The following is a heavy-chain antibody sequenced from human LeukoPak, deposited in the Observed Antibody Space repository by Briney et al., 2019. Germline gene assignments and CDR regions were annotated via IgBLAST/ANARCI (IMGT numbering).Heavy chain of an antibody. CDR3: ARAPTLGDAFDI. CDR1: GGSISSGDYY. V-gene: IGHV4-30-4*08. J-gene: IGHJ3*02. Sequence: SQTLSLTCTVSGGSISSGDYYWSWIRQPPGKGLEWIGYIYYSGSTYYNPSLKSRVTISVDTSKNQFSLKLSSVTAADTAVYYCARAPTLGDAFDIRGQGTMVTVSS. D-gene: IGHD7-27*01. CDR2: IYYSGST.